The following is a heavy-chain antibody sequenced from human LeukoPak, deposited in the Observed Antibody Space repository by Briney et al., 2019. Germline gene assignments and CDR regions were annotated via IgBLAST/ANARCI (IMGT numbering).Heavy chain of an antibody. J-gene: IGHJ5*02. CDR2: IYVDGRTT. Sequence: GGSLRLSCVASGFTFSNYWMHWVRQPPGKGLVWVSRIYVDGRTTNYAGSVKGRFTISRDNAKNTVYLEMNSLSVEDTATYYCIRDFRSADLWGQGTLVTVTS. V-gene: IGHV3-74*01. CDR1: GFTFSNYW. CDR3: IRDFRSADL.